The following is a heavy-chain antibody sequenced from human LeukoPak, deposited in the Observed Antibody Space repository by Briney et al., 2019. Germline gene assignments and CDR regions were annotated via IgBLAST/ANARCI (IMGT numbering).Heavy chain of an antibody. CDR1: GYTFTGYY. J-gene: IGHJ5*02. CDR2: INPNSGGT. D-gene: IGHD3-3*01. CDR3: ARELKITIFGVVINNWFDP. Sequence: GASVKVSCKASGYTFTGYYMHWVRQAPGQGLEWMGRINPNSGGTNYAQKFQGRVTMTRDTSISAAYMELSRLRSDDTAVYYCARELKITIFGVVINNWFDPWGQGTLVTVSS. V-gene: IGHV1-2*06.